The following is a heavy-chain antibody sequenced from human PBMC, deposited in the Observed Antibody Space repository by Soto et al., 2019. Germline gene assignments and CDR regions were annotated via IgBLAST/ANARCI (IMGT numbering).Heavy chain of an antibody. Sequence: QVQLVESGGGVVQPGRSLRLSCAGSGFSFSRFAIQWVRQAPGKGLEWVAVITYDGSNQYYADSVKGRFTVSRENSKSTVYLQRNSLRSEDTAVYYCARLFGGYNENPDDEFDIWGRGTMVPVSS. D-gene: IGHD3-10*02. CDR3: ARLFGGYNENPDDEFDI. V-gene: IGHV3-30-3*01. CDR2: ITYDGSNQ. CDR1: GFSFSRFA. J-gene: IGHJ3*02.